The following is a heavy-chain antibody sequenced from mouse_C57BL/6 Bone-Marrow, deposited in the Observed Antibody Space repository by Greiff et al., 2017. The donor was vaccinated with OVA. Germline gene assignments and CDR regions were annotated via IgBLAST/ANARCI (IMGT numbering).Heavy chain of an antibody. V-gene: IGHV2-2*01. J-gene: IGHJ3*01. Sequence: VQLQQSGPGLVQPSQSLSITCTVSGFSLTSYGVHWVRQSPGKGLEWLGVIWSGGSTDYTAAFISRLSISKDNSKSQVFFKMNSLQADDTAIYYCARNRGNYYGSSYTWFAYWGQGTLVTVSA. CDR3: ARNRGNYYGSSYTWFAY. CDR2: IWSGGST. D-gene: IGHD1-1*01. CDR1: GFSLTSYG.